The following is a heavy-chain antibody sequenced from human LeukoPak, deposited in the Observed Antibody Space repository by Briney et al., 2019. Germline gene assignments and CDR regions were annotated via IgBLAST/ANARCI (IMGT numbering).Heavy chain of an antibody. J-gene: IGHJ4*02. CDR3: ARDQEGFDY. V-gene: IGHV1-46*01. CDR2: IHLSGGSV. CDR1: GYTFTTYS. Sequence: GASVKVSCKASGYTFTTYSMHWVRQAPGQGLEWMAIIHLSGGSVDYAQKFQGRVTVTRDTSTSTVHMELSGLRSEDTAVYYCARDQEGFDYWGQGTLVTVSS.